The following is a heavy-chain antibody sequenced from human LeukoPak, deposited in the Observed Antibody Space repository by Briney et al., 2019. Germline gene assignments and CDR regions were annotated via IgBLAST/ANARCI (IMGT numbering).Heavy chain of an antibody. V-gene: IGHV1-69*05. Sequence: AASVKVSCKASGGTFSSYAISWVRQAPGQGLEWMGRIIPIFGTANYAQKFQGRVTITTDESTSTAYMELSSLRSEDTAVYYCARDETHYSSSSGWFDPWGQGTLVTVSS. CDR3: ARDETHYSSSSGWFDP. CDR1: GGTFSSYA. J-gene: IGHJ5*02. CDR2: IIPIFGTA. D-gene: IGHD6-13*01.